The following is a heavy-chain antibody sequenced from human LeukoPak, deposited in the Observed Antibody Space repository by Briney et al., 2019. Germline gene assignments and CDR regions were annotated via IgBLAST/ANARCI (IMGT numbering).Heavy chain of an antibody. CDR2: INPNSGGT. J-gene: IGHJ5*02. V-gene: IGHV1-2*02. D-gene: IGHD3-10*01. CDR3: ARANMVRGVGLFFDRNWFDP. CDR1: GYTFTGYY. Sequence: ASVKVSCKASGYTFTGYYMHWVRQAPGQGLEWTGWINPNSGGTNYAQKFQGRVTMTRDTSISIAYMELSGLRSDDTAVYYCARANMVRGVGLFFDRNWFDPWGQGTLVTVSS.